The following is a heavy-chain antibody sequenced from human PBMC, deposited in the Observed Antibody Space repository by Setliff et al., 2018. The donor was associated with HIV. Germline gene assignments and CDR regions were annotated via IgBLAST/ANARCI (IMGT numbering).Heavy chain of an antibody. CDR1: GGSITSYY. Sequence: SETLSLTCTVSGGSITSYYWNWIRQSPGKGLEWIGYIFDSGTTKYNPSVTSRVTISVDAPKSQFFLQLISVTAADTAVYYCARQGGYNSPLMVWGQGELVTVSS. V-gene: IGHV4-59*08. D-gene: IGHD3-10*01. J-gene: IGHJ4*02. CDR3: ARQGGYNSPLMV. CDR2: IFDSGTT.